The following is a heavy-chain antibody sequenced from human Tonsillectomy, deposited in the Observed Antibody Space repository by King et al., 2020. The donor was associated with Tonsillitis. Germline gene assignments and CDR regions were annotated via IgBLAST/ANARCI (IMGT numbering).Heavy chain of an antibody. J-gene: IGHJ6*02. V-gene: IGHV3-21*01. CDR2: ISSSSSYI. D-gene: IGHD3-22*01. CDR3: ASSLSVVVTYYGMDV. CDR1: GFTFSSYS. Sequence: VQLVESGGGLVKPGGSLRLSCAASGFTFSSYSMNWVRQAPGKGLEWVSSISSSSSYIYYADSVKGRFTISRDNAKNSLYLQMNSLRAEDTAVYYCASSLSVVVTYYGMDVWGQGTTVTVSS.